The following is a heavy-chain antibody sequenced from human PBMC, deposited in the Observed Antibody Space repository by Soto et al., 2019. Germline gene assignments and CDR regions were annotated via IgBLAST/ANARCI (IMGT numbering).Heavy chain of an antibody. J-gene: IGHJ4*02. CDR2: INAGNGNT. V-gene: IGHV1-3*01. D-gene: IGHD5-18*01. Sequence: ASVKVSCKASGYTFNSYAMHWVRQAPGQRLEWMGWINAGNGNTKYSQKFQGRVTITRDTSASTAYMELSSLRSEDTAVYYCARDPGYRYGYNWGQGTLVTVSS. CDR3: ARDPGYRYGYN. CDR1: GYTFNSYA.